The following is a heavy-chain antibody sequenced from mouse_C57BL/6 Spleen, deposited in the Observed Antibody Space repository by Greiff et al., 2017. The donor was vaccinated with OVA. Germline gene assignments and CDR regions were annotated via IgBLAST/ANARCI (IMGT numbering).Heavy chain of an antibody. Sequence: VKLMESGPELVKPGASVKISCKASGYAFSSSWMNWVKQRPGKGLEWIGRIYPGDGDTNYNGKFKGKATLTADKSSSTAYMQLSSLTSEDSAVYFCARDGSSLYYFDYWGQGTTLTVSS. V-gene: IGHV1-82*01. CDR2: IYPGDGDT. CDR1: GYAFSSSW. CDR3: ARDGSSLYYFDY. D-gene: IGHD1-1*01. J-gene: IGHJ2*01.